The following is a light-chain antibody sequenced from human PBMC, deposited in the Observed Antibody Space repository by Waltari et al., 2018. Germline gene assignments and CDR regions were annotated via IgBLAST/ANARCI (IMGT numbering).Light chain of an antibody. CDR3: QHYDKWLRYS. Sequence: IVMTQSPATLSLSPGERATLSCRASQSISTNLAWFQEKPGQAPRLLIYGASTRATGVPARFSGSGSGTYFTLVISSLRSEDFAVYYCQHYDKWLRYSFGQGTKVEIK. CDR2: GAS. V-gene: IGKV3-15*01. J-gene: IGKJ2*01. CDR1: QSISTN.